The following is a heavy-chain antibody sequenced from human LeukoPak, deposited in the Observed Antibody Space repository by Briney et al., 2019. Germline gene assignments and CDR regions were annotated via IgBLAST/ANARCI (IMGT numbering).Heavy chain of an antibody. Sequence: GGSLRLSCAASGFTFSTYAISWVRQAPGKGLEWVSAISGNGDSTYYADSVKGRFTISRDNSKNTLYLQMNSLRAEDTAVYYCAKGTTPLGSFDYWGQGTLVTVSS. V-gene: IGHV3-23*01. CDR3: AKGTTPLGSFDY. D-gene: IGHD1-1*01. CDR2: ISGNGDST. J-gene: IGHJ4*02. CDR1: GFTFSTYA.